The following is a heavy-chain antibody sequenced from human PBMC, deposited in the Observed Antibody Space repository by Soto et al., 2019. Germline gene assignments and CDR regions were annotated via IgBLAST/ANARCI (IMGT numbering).Heavy chain of an antibody. D-gene: IGHD2-2*01. V-gene: IGHV1-69*01. J-gene: IGHJ6*02. Sequence: QVQLVQSGAEVKKPGSSVKVSCKASGGTFSSYAISWVRQASGQGLEWMGGIIPIFGTANYAQKFQGRVTINADESTSTAYMELSSLRSEDTAVYYCARDGVDLGYCSSTSCSPYYYYGMDVWGQGTTVTVSS. CDR1: GGTFSSYA. CDR2: IIPIFGTA. CDR3: ARDGVDLGYCSSTSCSPYYYYGMDV.